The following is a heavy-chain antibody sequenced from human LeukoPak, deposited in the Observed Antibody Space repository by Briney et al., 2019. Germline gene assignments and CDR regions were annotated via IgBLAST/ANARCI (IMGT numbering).Heavy chain of an antibody. J-gene: IGHJ3*02. D-gene: IGHD1-26*01. CDR2: MNPNSCNT. V-gene: IGHV1-8*03. CDR3: ASQSGSYKIDM. Sequence: ASVKVSCKPSGYTFTSYDINWVPQATGQALEWMGWMNPNSCNTGYAQKFQGRVTITRNTSIRTAYMELSSLRSEDTAVYYGASQSGSYKIDMWGQGTMVTVSS. CDR1: GYTFTSYD.